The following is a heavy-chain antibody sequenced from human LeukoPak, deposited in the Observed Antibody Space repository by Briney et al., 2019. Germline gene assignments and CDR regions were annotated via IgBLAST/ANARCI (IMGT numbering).Heavy chain of an antibody. D-gene: IGHD1-26*01. J-gene: IGHJ3*01. V-gene: IGHV3-30-3*01. CDR3: AVRGGALVKPTTRAFDV. CDR1: GFTFSSYA. Sequence: GGSLRLSCAASGFTFSSYAMHWVRQAPGKGLEWVAVISYDGSNKYYADSVKGRFTLSRDNSRNTLYLQMNSLRAEDTAIYYCAVRGGALVKPTTRAFDVWGQGTMVTVSS. CDR2: ISYDGSNK.